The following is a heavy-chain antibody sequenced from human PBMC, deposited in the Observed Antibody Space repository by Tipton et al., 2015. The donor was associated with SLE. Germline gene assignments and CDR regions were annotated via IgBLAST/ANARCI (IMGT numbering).Heavy chain of an antibody. CDR1: GYSISSGYY. V-gene: IGHV4-38-2*01. J-gene: IGHJ4*02. CDR2: IYHSGST. Sequence: TLSLTCAVSGYSISSGYYWGWIRQPPGKGLEWVGSIYHSGSTYYNPPLKSRVTMSVDTSKNQFSLKLSSVTAADTAVYYCARVYLATAYFDYWGQGTLVTVSS. D-gene: IGHD5-12*01. CDR3: ARVYLATAYFDY.